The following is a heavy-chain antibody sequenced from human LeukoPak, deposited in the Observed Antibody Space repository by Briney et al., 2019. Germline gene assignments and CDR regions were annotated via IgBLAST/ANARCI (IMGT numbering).Heavy chain of an antibody. Sequence: GASVKVSCKASGYTFTGYYMHWLRQAPGQGLDWVGWINPNICGTNYAPKFQGRVTMTRDTSISTAYMELSRLRSDATAVYYCARGGLVIAVAGYNWFDPWGQGTLVTVSS. CDR1: GYTFTGYY. V-gene: IGHV1-2*02. J-gene: IGHJ5*02. D-gene: IGHD6-19*01. CDR3: ARGGLVIAVAGYNWFDP. CDR2: INPNICGT.